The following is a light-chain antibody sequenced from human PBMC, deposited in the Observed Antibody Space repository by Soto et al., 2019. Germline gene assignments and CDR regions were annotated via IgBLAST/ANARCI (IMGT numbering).Light chain of an antibody. CDR2: GAS. Sequence: IQMTQSPSSLSASVGDSVTVTCRASQSINIYLNWYQQKTGKAPTLLIYGASSLQSGVPSRFTGAGSRTDFTLTISSLQPDDFATYYCQQSYRSPYTFGQATKLEIK. CDR3: QQSYRSPYT. CDR1: QSINIY. V-gene: IGKV1-39*01. J-gene: IGKJ2*01.